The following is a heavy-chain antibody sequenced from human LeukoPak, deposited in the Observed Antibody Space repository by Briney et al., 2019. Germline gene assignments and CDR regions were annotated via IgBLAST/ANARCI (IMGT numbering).Heavy chain of an antibody. CDR2: ISAYNGNT. J-gene: IGHJ5*02. CDR3: ARADLGYCSSTSCYSGNWFDP. CDR1: GYTFTSYG. V-gene: IGHV1-18*01. D-gene: IGHD2-2*01. Sequence: ASVKVSCKASGYTFTSYGISWVRQAPGQGLEWMGWISAYNGNTNYAQKLQGRVTMTTDTSTSTAYMELRSLRSDDTAVYHCARADLGYCSSTSCYSGNWFDPWGQGTLVTVSS.